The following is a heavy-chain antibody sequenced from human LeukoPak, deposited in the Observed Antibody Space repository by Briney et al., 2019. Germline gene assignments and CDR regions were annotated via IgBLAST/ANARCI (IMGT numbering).Heavy chain of an antibody. CDR1: GFTFSSYG. D-gene: IGHD3-10*01. Sequence: GGSLRLSCAASGFTFSSYGMHWVRQAPGKGLEWVAVISYDGSNKYYADSVKGRFTISRDNSKNTLYLQMNSLRAEDTAVYYCAKGYGSGSSRYYFDYWGQGTLVTVSS. CDR2: ISYDGSNK. J-gene: IGHJ4*02. V-gene: IGHV3-30*18. CDR3: AKGYGSGSSRYYFDY.